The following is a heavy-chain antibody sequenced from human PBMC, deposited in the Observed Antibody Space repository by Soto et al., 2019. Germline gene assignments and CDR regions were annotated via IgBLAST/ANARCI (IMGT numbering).Heavy chain of an antibody. V-gene: IGHV3-23*01. CDR2: MSGNGGRI. CDR3: VKDPVSGGTGGVWFDY. J-gene: IGHJ4*02. D-gene: IGHD2-8*02. CDR1: GFTFSNYA. Sequence: EVQLLESGGGLVQPGGSLRLSCAVSGFTFSNYAMTWVRQAPGKGLEWVSVMSGNGGRILYADSVKGRFTISRDNSKNTLYLQMNSLRLEDTAVYYWVKDPVSGGTGGVWFDYWGQGTLVTVSS.